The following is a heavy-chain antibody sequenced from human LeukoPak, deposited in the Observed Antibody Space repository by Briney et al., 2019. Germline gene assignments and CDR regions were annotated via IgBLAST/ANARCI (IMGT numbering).Heavy chain of an antibody. V-gene: IGHV3-15*05. J-gene: IGHJ4*02. CDR1: GFNFSNAL. D-gene: IGHD3-10*01. CDR3: TTGRSGVLY. Sequence: GGSLRLSRAASGFNFSNALMSWVAQAPGKGLEWVGRIKSKTDGGTTDYAAPVKGRFTISRDDSKNTLYLQMNSLKTEDTAVYFCTTGRSGVLYGARGTLVTVSS. CDR2: IKSKTDGGTT.